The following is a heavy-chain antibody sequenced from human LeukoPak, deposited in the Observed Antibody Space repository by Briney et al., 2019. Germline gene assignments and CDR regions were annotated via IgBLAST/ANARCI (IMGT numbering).Heavy chain of an antibody. CDR1: GYTFTSFG. CDR3: AREGSGSHSMYYYYYYMDV. CDR2: ISAYNGNT. V-gene: IGHV1-18*01. Sequence: ASVKVSCKASGYTFTSFGISWVRQAPGQGLEWMGWISAYNGNTNYAQKLQGRVTMTTDTSTSTAYMELRSLRSDDTAVYYCAREGSGSHSMYYYYYYMDVWGKGTTVTVSS. D-gene: IGHD1-26*01. J-gene: IGHJ6*03.